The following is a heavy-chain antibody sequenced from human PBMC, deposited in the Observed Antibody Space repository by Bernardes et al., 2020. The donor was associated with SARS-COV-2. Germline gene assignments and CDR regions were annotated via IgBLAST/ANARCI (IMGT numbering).Heavy chain of an antibody. J-gene: IGHJ4*02. CDR2: IYYSGST. Sequence: SETLTLTCTVSGGSIRSSSYYWGWIRQPPGKGLEWIGSIYYSGSTYYNPSLKSRVTISVDTSKNQFSLKLSSVTAADTAVYYCARMVGSRVTIFGVVTQTYFDYWGQGTLVTVSS. CDR1: GGSIRSSSYY. V-gene: IGHV4-39*01. CDR3: ARMVGSRVTIFGVVTQTYFDY. D-gene: IGHD3-3*01.